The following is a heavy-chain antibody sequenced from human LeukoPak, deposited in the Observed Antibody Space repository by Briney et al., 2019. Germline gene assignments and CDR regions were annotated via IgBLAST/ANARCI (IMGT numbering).Heavy chain of an antibody. V-gene: IGHV3-21*01. D-gene: IGHD6-19*01. CDR3: ARSDSSGSGPFDY. CDR2: ISSSSSYI. CDR1: GFTLSSYS. Sequence: GGSLRLSCAASGFTLSSYSMNWVRQAPGKGLEWVSSISSSSSYIYYADSVKGRFTISRDNAKNSLYLQMNSLRAEDTAVYYCARSDSSGSGPFDYWGQGTLVTVSS. J-gene: IGHJ4*02.